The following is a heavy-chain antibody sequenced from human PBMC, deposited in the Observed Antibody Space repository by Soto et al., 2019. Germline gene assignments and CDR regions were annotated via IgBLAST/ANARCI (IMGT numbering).Heavy chain of an antibody. CDR1: GYTFTSYG. J-gene: IGHJ3*01. CDR3: ARDWSGF. D-gene: IGHD3-9*01. CDR2: INTDNGNT. Sequence: QVQLVQSGAEVKKPGASVQVSCKASGYTFTSYGISWVRQAPGQGLEWMGWINTDNGNTEYAQNLQGRVTMTADTSTSTAYMELRGLRSDVTAVYYCARDWSGFWGQGTMVTVSS. V-gene: IGHV1-18*01.